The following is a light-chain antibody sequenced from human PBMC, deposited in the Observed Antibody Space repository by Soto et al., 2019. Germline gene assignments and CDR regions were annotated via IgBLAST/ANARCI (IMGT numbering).Light chain of an antibody. CDR2: GNS. J-gene: IGLJ3*02. CDR1: SSNIGAIYD. CDR3: QSYDSSLSGWV. V-gene: IGLV1-40*01. Sequence: QAVVTQPPSVSGAPGQRVTISCTGSSSNIGAIYDVHWYQQLPGTAPKLLIYGNSNRPSGVPDRFSGSKSGTSASLAITGLRAEDEADYYCQSYDSSLSGWVFGGGTKVTVL.